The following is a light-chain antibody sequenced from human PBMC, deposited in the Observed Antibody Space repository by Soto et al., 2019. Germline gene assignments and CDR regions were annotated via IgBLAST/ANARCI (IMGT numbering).Light chain of an antibody. V-gene: IGLV1-44*01. CDR3: AAWDDSLNAWA. Sequence: QSVLTQPPSASGTPGQRIIISCSGSSPNIGRNTVKWYRQLPGTAPKLLIGRSDQRPSGVPDRFSGSQYGTSASLAISGLQSEDEADYICAAWDDSLNAWAFGGGTKLTVL. CDR2: RSD. CDR1: SPNIGRNT. J-gene: IGLJ3*02.